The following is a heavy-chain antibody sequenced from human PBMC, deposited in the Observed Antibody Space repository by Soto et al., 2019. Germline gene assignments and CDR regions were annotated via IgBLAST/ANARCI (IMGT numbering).Heavy chain of an antibody. D-gene: IGHD2-21*02. CDR2: IRSKANNYAT. V-gene: IGHV3-73*02. CDR1: GFTFSGSA. J-gene: IGHJ2*01. CDR3: TRHALQYCGGDCYLLPYFDL. Sequence: EVQLVESGGGLVQPGGSLKLSCAASGFTFSGSAMHWVRQASGNGLEWVGRIRSKANNYATAYAASVKGRFTISRDDSKNTAYLQMNSLKTEDTAVYYCTRHALQYCGGDCYLLPYFDLWGRGTLVTVSS.